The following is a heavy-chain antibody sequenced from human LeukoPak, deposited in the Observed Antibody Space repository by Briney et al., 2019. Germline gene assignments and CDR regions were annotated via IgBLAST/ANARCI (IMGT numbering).Heavy chain of an antibody. V-gene: IGHV4-4*02. D-gene: IGHD3-10*01. CDR2: IYHSGST. Sequence: PSGTLSLTCAVSGGSISSSNWWSWVRQPPGKGLEWIGEIYHSGSTNYNPSLKSRVTIAVDTSKNQFSLKLSSVTAADTAVYYCARDNVVTMVRGVPHAFDIWGQGTMVTVSS. CDR3: ARDNVVTMVRGVPHAFDI. CDR1: GGSISSSNW. J-gene: IGHJ3*02.